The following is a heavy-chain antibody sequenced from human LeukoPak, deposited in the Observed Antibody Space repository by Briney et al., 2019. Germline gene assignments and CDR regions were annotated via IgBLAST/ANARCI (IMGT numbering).Heavy chain of an antibody. CDR2: INSDGSST. Sequence: GGSLRLSCAASGFTFSSYWMHWVRQAPGKGLVWVSRINSDGSSTTYADSVKGRFTISRDNAKNTLYLQMSSLRAEDTAVYYCTRVSSSGGNSDYWGQGTLVTVSS. J-gene: IGHJ4*02. D-gene: IGHD4-23*01. CDR1: GFTFSSYW. V-gene: IGHV3-74*01. CDR3: TRVSSSGGNSDY.